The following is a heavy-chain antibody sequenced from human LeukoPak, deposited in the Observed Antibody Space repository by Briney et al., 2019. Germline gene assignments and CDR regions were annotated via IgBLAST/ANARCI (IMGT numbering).Heavy chain of an antibody. CDR1: GFTFSNAW. Sequence: PGGSLRLSCAASGFTFSNAWMSWVRQAPGKGLEWVGRIKSKTDGGTTDYAAPVKGRFTISRDDSKNTLYLQMNSLKTEDKAVYYCTVSGYSSSWYAFGYWGQGALVTVSS. V-gene: IGHV3-15*01. CDR2: IKSKTDGGTT. D-gene: IGHD6-13*01. CDR3: TVSGYSSSWYAFGY. J-gene: IGHJ4*02.